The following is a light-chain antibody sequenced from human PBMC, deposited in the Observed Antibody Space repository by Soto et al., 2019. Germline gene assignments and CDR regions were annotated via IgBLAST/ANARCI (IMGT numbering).Light chain of an antibody. CDR2: AAA. J-gene: IGKJ1*01. Sequence: DIQMTQSPSSLSASVGDRVTITCRASQGISNYLAWYQQKPGKVPKLLIYAAATLQSGVPSRFSASGSGTDFPITISSLQPADVSTYYCLKYNSAPRTFGQGPKVEIK. CDR3: LKYNSAPRT. CDR1: QGISNY. V-gene: IGKV1-27*01.